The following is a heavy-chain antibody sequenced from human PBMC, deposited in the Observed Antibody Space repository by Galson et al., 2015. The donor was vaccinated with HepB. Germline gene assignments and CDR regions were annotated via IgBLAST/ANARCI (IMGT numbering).Heavy chain of an antibody. Sequence: SETLSLTCTVSGGSISNYYWSWIRQPPGKGLEWIGYIYYSGSTNYNPSLKSRVTISVDTSKNQFSLKLNSVTAADTAVYYCARVQQWLGYNWFDPWGQGTLVTVSS. CDR1: GGSISNYY. J-gene: IGHJ5*02. V-gene: IGHV4-59*01. D-gene: IGHD6-19*01. CDR3: ARVQQWLGYNWFDP. CDR2: IYYSGST.